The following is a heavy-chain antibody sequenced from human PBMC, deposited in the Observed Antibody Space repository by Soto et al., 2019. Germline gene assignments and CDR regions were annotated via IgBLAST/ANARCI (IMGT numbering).Heavy chain of an antibody. D-gene: IGHD6-13*01. CDR2: IVPIYRTA. Sequence: QVQLVQSGAEVKKPGSSVKVSCKASGGTFSSYRINWVRQAPGQGLEWVGGIVPIYRTADYAQKFQGRVTITADESARTSCMELRSLKSQDTAVYYCVRDSGAKLSSSWGQGTLGTVSS. CDR1: GGTFSSYR. CDR3: VRDSGAKLSSS. V-gene: IGHV1-69*01. J-gene: IGHJ4*02.